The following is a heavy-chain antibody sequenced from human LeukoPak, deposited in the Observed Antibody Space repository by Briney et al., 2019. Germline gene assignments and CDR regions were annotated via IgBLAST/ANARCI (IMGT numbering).Heavy chain of an antibody. CDR3: ARRGDGGYNSGFDY. D-gene: IGHD5-24*01. Sequence: SETLSLTCAVSGYSISSGYYWGWIRQPPGKGLEWIGSIYHFGSTYYNPSLKSRVTISVDTSKNQFSLKLSSVAAADTAVYYCARRGDGGYNSGFDYWGQGTLVTVSS. J-gene: IGHJ4*02. CDR2: IYHFGST. V-gene: IGHV4-38-2*01. CDR1: GYSISSGYY.